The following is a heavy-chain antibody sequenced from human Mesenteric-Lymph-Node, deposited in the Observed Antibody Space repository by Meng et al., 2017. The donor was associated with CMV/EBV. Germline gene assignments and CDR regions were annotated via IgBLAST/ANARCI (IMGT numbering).Heavy chain of an antibody. V-gene: IGHV1-69*02. CDR1: GGTFSSYT. Sequence: QVQLVQSGAEVKTPGSPVKVSCKASGGTFSSYTISWVRQAPGQGLEWMGRIIPILGIANYAQKFQGRVTITADKSTSTAYMELSSLRSEDTAVYYCAGGIAAAGSRWFDPWGQGTLVTVSS. J-gene: IGHJ5*02. D-gene: IGHD6-13*01. CDR2: IIPILGIA. CDR3: AGGIAAAGSRWFDP.